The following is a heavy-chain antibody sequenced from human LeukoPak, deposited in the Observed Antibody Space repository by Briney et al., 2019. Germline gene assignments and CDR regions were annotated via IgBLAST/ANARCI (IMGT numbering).Heavy chain of an antibody. CDR1: GGSISSYY. D-gene: IGHD4-17*01. Sequence: PSETLSLTCTVSGGSISSYYWSWIRQPPGKGLEWIGYIYYSGSTNYNPSLKSRVTISVDTSKNQFSLKLSSVTAADTAVYYCAVLGGGDYGDYYFDYWGQGPWSPSPQ. CDR3: AVLGGGDYGDYYFDY. CDR2: IYYSGST. V-gene: IGHV4-59*08. J-gene: IGHJ4*02.